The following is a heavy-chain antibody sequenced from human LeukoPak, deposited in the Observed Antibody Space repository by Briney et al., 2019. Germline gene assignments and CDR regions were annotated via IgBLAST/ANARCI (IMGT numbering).Heavy chain of an antibody. V-gene: IGHV1-69*01. Sequence: GSPVKVSCKASGGTFSSYAISWVRQAPGQGLEWMGGIIPIFGTANYAQKFQGRVTITADESTSTAYMELSSLRSEDTAVYYCARSCSSTSCSSFNAFDIWGQGTIVTVSS. CDR2: IIPIFGTA. CDR1: GGTFSSYA. J-gene: IGHJ3*02. CDR3: ARSCSSTSCSSFNAFDI. D-gene: IGHD2-2*01.